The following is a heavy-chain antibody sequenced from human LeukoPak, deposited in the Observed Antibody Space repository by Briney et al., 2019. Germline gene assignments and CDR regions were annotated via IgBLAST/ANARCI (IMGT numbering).Heavy chain of an antibody. CDR2: ISYDGSNK. V-gene: IGHV3-30*03. CDR1: GFTFSSYG. J-gene: IGHJ4*02. CDR3: ARDRIHAFDY. Sequence: PGGSLRLSCAASGFTFSSYGMHWVRQAPGKGLEWVAVISYDGSNKYYADSVKGRFTISRDNSKNTLYLQMNSLRAEDTAVYYCARDRIHAFDYWGQGTLVTVSS. D-gene: IGHD2/OR15-2a*01.